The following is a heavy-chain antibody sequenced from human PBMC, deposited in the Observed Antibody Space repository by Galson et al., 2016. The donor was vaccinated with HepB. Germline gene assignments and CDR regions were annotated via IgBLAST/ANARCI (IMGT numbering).Heavy chain of an antibody. CDR2: ITGSDSNT. V-gene: IGHV3-23*01. Sequence: SLRLSCAASGFTFSSYAMIWVRQAPGKGLEWVSSITGSDSNTYYADSVKGRFTISRDNSKNTLYLQMNSLRAEDTAVYYCAKRVPAAMAYYFDYWGQGTLVTVSS. CDR3: AKRVPAAMAYYFDY. CDR1: GFTFSSYA. D-gene: IGHD2-2*01. J-gene: IGHJ4*02.